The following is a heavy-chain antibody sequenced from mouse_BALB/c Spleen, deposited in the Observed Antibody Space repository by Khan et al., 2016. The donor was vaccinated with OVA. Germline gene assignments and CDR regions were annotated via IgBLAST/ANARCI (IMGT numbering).Heavy chain of an antibody. CDR3: ARLEYAGTMDY. Sequence: QIQLVQSGPELKKPGETVKISCKASGYTFTTYGMNWVKQAPGKGLKWMGWINTYTGEPTYVDDFKGRFAFSLETSASTAYLQINNLKNEDTATDCCARLEYAGTMDYWGQGTSVTVSS. J-gene: IGHJ4*01. CDR2: INTYTGEP. V-gene: IGHV9-3-1*01. CDR1: GYTFTTYG.